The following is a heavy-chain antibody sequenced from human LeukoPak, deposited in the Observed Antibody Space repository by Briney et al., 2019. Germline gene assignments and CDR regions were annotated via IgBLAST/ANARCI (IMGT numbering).Heavy chain of an antibody. CDR3: ARVASSSPRYYYYYYYMDV. V-gene: IGHV1-69*13. Sequence: ASVKVSCXASGGTFSSYAISWVRQAPGQGLEWMGGIIPIFGTANYAQKFQGRVTITADESTSTAYMELSSLRSEDTAVYYCARVASSSPRYYYYYYYMDVWGKGTTVTVSS. CDR2: IIPIFGTA. CDR1: GGTFSSYA. D-gene: IGHD6-6*01. J-gene: IGHJ6*03.